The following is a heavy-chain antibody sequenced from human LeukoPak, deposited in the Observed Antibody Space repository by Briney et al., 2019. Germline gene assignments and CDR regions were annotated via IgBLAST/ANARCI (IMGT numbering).Heavy chain of an antibody. J-gene: IGHJ4*02. CDR2: IKQDGGQI. CDR3: ARLGARQMLEY. D-gene: IGHD4-17*01. Sequence: GGSLRLSCAASEFTFSSYWMSWVRQAPGKGLEWVANIKQDGGQIYYQESVKGRFTVSRDNAKNSLYLQMNSLRAEDTAVYYCARLGARQMLEYWGQGTLVTVSS. V-gene: IGHV3-7*01. CDR1: EFTFSSYW.